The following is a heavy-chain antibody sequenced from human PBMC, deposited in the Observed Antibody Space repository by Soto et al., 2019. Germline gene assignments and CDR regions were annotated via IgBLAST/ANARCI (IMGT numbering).Heavy chain of an antibody. Sequence: SETLSLTCTVSGGSISGYYWSWIRQPPGKGLEWIGYMYNTGSTVYNPSFKSRVTISVDTSKNQFSLKLNSVTAADTAVYYCARDLFLLLGTDSRSPHFCGQ. J-gene: IGHJ4*01. CDR1: GGSISGYY. CDR2: MYNTGST. CDR3: ARDLFLLLGTDSRSPHF. D-gene: IGHD4-4*01. V-gene: IGHV4-59*01.